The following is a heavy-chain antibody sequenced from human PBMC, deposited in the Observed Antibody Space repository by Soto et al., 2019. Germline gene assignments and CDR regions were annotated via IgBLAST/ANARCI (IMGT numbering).Heavy chain of an antibody. Sequence: PGGSLRLSCAASGFTFSSYEMNWVRQAPGKGLEWVSYISSSGSTIYYADSVKGRFTISRDNAKNSLYLQMNSLRAEDTAVYYCASPLAYCGWPYYFDYWGQGTLVTVSS. CDR2: ISSSGSTI. CDR3: ASPLAYCGWPYYFDY. D-gene: IGHD2-21*01. CDR1: GFTFSSYE. V-gene: IGHV3-48*03. J-gene: IGHJ4*02.